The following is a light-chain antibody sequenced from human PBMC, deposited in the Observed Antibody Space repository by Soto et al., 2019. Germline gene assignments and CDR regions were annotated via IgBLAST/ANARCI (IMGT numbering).Light chain of an antibody. CDR1: QGISKY. J-gene: IGKJ4*01. CDR3: QKRIYGR. Sequence: MILTQSPATLSLSPGERATLSCKTSQGISKYIAWYQQKPGQPPRLLIYDASIRATGIPARFSGNGSRTDFTLTSTSLESEEFAVYYCQKRIYGRFGGGTRVQIK. V-gene: IGKV3-11*01. CDR2: DAS.